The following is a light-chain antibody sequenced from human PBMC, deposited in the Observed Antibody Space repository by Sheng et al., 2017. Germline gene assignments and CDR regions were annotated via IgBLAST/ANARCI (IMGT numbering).Light chain of an antibody. CDR3: QQYGDSPKT. V-gene: IGKV3-20*01. J-gene: IGKJ1*01. CDR1: QSVSSSY. Sequence: EIVLTQSPGTLSLSPGERATLSCRASQSVSSSYLAWYQQKPGQAPRLLISGTCSRSSGIPDRFSGSGSGTDFILTISSLEPEDCAVYYCQQYGDSPKTFGQGTRVEVK. CDR2: GTC.